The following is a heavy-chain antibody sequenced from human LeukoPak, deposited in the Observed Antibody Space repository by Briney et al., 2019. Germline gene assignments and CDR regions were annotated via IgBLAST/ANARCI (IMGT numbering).Heavy chain of an antibody. Sequence: GGSLRLSCAASGFTFSSYSMNWVRQAPGKGLEWVSYISSSSSTIYYADSVKGRFTISRDNAKNSLYLQMNSLRAEDTAVYYCASRPTVTTASRLSKAVWFDPWGQGTPVTVSS. D-gene: IGHD4-17*01. J-gene: IGHJ5*02. CDR1: GFTFSSYS. CDR3: ASRPTVTTASRLSKAVWFDP. V-gene: IGHV3-48*04. CDR2: ISSSSSTI.